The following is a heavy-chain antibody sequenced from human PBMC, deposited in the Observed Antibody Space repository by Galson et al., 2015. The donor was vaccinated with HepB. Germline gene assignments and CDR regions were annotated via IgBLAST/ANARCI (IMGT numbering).Heavy chain of an antibody. V-gene: IGHV3-21*01. D-gene: IGHD2-15*01. CDR3: AREWYCSGGSCYGLDY. J-gene: IGHJ4*02. Sequence: SLRLSCAASGFTFSSYSMNWVRQAPGKGLEWVSSISSSSSYIYYADSVKGRFTISRDNAKNSLYLQMNSLRAEDTAVYYCAREWYCSGGSCYGLDYWGQGTLVTVSS. CDR2: ISSSSSYI. CDR1: GFTFSSYS.